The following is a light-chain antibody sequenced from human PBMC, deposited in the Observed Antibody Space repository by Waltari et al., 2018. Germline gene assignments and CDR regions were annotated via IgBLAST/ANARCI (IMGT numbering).Light chain of an antibody. Sequence: EIVLTQSPGTPSSSPGERATLSCRASQTVRTTYLAWYQQKPGQAPTLLIYGASSRATGIPDRFSGSGSGTDFSLTISSLEPEDFAVYYCQQYDISPLTFGGGTKVEIK. V-gene: IGKV3-20*01. CDR3: QQYDISPLT. J-gene: IGKJ4*01. CDR1: QTVRTTY. CDR2: GAS.